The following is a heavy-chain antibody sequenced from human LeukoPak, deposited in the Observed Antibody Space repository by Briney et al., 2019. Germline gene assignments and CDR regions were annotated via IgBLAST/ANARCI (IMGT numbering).Heavy chain of an antibody. CDR1: GYTFTSYG. V-gene: IGHV1-18*01. CDR2: ISAYNGNT. Sequence: ASVKVSCKASGYTFTSYGISWVRQAPGQGLEWMGWISAYNGNTNYAQRLQGRVTMTTDTSTSTAYMELRSLRSDDTAVYYCARQWSPLYHFDYWGQGTLVTVSS. CDR3: ARQWSPLYHFDY. J-gene: IGHJ4*02. D-gene: IGHD2-8*01.